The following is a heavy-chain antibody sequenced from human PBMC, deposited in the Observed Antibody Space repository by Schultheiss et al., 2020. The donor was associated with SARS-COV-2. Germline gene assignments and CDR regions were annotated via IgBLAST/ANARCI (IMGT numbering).Heavy chain of an antibody. V-gene: IGHV3-23*01. CDR1: GFTFSSYA. CDR2: ISGSGGST. D-gene: IGHD6-19*01. J-gene: IGHJ4*02. Sequence: GESLKISCAASGFTFSSYAMSWVRQAPGKGLEWVSAISGSGGSTYYADSVKGRFTISRDNSKNTLYLQMNSLRAEDTAVYYCARDTAGVSGYWGQGTLVTVSS. CDR3: ARDTAGVSGY.